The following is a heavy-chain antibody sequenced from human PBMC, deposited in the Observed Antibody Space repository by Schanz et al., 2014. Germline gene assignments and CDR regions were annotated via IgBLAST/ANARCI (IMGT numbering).Heavy chain of an antibody. D-gene: IGHD3-3*01. CDR2: ISNGGGGYI. J-gene: IGHJ4*02. CDR1: GFTVSSNY. Sequence: EVQLVESGGGLIQPGGSLRLSCAASGFTVSSNYMSWVRQAPGKGLQWVSTISNGGGGYISYADFVKGRFTISRANSKNTLYLQMNSLRAEDTAVYYCARPIYDLWSGSFDYWGQGTLVTVSS. V-gene: IGHV3-53*01. CDR3: ARPIYDLWSGSFDY.